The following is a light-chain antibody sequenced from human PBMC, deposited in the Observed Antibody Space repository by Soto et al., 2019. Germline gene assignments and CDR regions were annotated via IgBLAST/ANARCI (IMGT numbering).Light chain of an antibody. CDR2: RNN. Sequence: QSVLSQPPSASGSPGQRVTISCSGSRSNIGSKYVYWYQQLPGTAPKLLIYRNNERPSGVPDRVSGSKSGTSASLSIGDLRSEAEDDSYCASWEASVSFLVFGGGTKLTVL. CDR1: RSNIGSKY. CDR3: ASWEASVSFLV. V-gene: IGLV1-47*01. J-gene: IGLJ3*02.